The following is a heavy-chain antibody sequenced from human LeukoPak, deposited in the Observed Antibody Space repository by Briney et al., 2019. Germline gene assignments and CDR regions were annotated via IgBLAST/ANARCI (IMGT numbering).Heavy chain of an antibody. Sequence: PSETLSLTCTVSGGSISSYSWSWIRQPPGEGLEWIGYIYYSGSANYNPSLESRVTISVDTSKNQFSLKLSSVTAADTAVYYCASQTTGGSPWNYWGQGTLVTVSS. CDR2: IYYSGSA. CDR3: ASQTTGGSPWNY. V-gene: IGHV4-59*12. CDR1: GGSISSYS. J-gene: IGHJ4*02. D-gene: IGHD1-14*01.